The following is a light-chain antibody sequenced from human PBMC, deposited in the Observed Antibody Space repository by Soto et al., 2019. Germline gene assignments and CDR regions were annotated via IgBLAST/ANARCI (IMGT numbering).Light chain of an antibody. CDR2: EVS. J-gene: IGLJ1*01. CDR3: GSYTSTDTPFV. CDR1: STDVGGYNH. Sequence: QSALAQPSSVSGSPGQSITISCTGTSTDVGGYNHVSWYQHHPGKGPKLIIYEVSNRPSRVSDRFSGSKSGNKASLIISNLEAEDESDYYCGSYTSTDTPFVFGTGTKVTVL. V-gene: IGLV2-14*01.